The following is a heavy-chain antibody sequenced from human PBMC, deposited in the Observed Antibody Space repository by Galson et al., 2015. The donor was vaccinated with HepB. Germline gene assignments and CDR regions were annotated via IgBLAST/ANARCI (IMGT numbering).Heavy chain of an antibody. Sequence: SLRLSCAASGFTFSSYAMHWVRQAPGKGLEWVAVISYDGSNKYYADSVKGRFTISRDNSKNTLYLQMNSLRAEDTAVYYCVLGGGDPPGLLDYWGQGTLVTVSS. CDR3: VLGGGDPPGLLDY. CDR2: ISYDGSNK. CDR1: GFTFSSYA. V-gene: IGHV3-30*04. J-gene: IGHJ4*02. D-gene: IGHD2-21*02.